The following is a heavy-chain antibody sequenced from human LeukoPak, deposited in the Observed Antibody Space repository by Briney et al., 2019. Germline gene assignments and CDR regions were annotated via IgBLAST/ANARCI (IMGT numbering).Heavy chain of an antibody. V-gene: IGHV3-30-3*01. CDR3: ARDLGSGFYYYGMDV. J-gene: IGHJ6*02. CDR2: ISYDGSNK. CDR1: GFTFSSYA. D-gene: IGHD3-10*01. Sequence: PGRSLRLSCAASGFTFSSYAMHWVRQAPGKGLEWVAVISYDGSNKYYADSVKGRFTISRDNSKNTLYLQMNSLRAEDTAVYYCARDLGSGFYYYGMDVWGQGTTVTVSS.